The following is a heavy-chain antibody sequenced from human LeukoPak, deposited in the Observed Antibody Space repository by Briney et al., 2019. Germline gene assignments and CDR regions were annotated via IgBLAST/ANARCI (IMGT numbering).Heavy chain of an antibody. Sequence: SVNVSCKASGGTFSSYAISWVRQAPGQGLEWMGGIIPIFGTANYAQKFQGRVTITTDESTSTAYMELSSLRSEDTAVYYCASQSSWGTFFNYGGQGTLVTVSS. CDR2: IIPIFGTA. CDR3: ASQSSWGTFFNY. V-gene: IGHV1-69*05. CDR1: GGTFSSYA. D-gene: IGHD6-13*01. J-gene: IGHJ4*02.